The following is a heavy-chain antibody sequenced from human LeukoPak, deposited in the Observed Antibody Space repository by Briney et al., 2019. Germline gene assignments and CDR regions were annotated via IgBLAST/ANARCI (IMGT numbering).Heavy chain of an antibody. CDR1: GYSFTSYG. CDR2: IRDYNGNR. J-gene: IGHJ6*02. V-gene: IGHV1-18*01. Sequence: GESLKISCKGSGYSFTSYGISRVRQAPGQGLEWMGWIRDYNGNRNYAQKFQGRVTMTTDTSTNTAYMELRSLTSDDTAVYYCARNNNYDILTGYYGYGMDVWGQGTTVSVSS. D-gene: IGHD3-9*01. CDR3: ARNNNYDILTGYYGYGMDV.